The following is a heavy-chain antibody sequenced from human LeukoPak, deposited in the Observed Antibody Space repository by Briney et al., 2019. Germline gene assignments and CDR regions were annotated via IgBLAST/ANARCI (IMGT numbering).Heavy chain of an antibody. CDR2: ISAYNSNT. J-gene: IGHJ6*03. Sequence: PSVNVSCTASGYTFTSYGISWGRRAPGPGREGWGGISAYNSNTNYTQKLQGRVTMTTDTSTSTAYMELRSLRSDDTAVYYCAKLAGSPGFGELVTATYYYCYRDVWGKGTTVTVSS. V-gene: IGHV1-18*01. CDR3: AKLAGSPGFGELVTATYYYCYRDV. D-gene: IGHD3-10*01. CDR1: GYTFTSYG.